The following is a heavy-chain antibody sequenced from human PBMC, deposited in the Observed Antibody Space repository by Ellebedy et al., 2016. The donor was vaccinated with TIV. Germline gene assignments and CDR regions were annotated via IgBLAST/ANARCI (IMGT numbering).Heavy chain of an antibody. J-gene: IGHJ4*02. CDR3: ARGGGKKPGDY. CDR1: GYSFTSYY. V-gene: IGHV1-46*01. D-gene: IGHD1-14*01. Sequence: AASVKVSCKASGYSFTSYYLHWVRQAPGQGLEWMGIINPSGGSTTYAQKFQGRVTMTRDTTTSTVYMEVSRLKSEGTAGYFCARGGGKKPGDYWGQGTLVTVSS. CDR2: INPSGGST.